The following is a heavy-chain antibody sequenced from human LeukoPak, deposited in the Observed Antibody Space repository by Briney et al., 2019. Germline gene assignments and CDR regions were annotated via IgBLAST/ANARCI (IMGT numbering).Heavy chain of an antibody. CDR3: ARWALKGYYADV. CDR2: IYLGVST. V-gene: IGHV4-4*09. J-gene: IGHJ6*04. D-gene: IGHD2-2*01. CDR1: GDSLGTYY. Sequence: PSETLSLTCTISGDSLGTYYWTWIRQPPGKGLEWIGYIYLGVSTNYNPSLKSRVTLSVDTSKNQFSLRLTSLTAADTAKYYCARWALKGYYADVWGTGTTVIVSS.